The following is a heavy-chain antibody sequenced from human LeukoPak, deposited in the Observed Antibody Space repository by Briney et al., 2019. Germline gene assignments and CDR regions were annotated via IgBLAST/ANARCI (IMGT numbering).Heavy chain of an antibody. CDR2: VSSDGST. J-gene: IGHJ4*02. Sequence: PGGTLRLSCAASGITVSSNYMSWVRQAPGKGLEWGSVVSSDGSTKYSDSVKGRFAISRDNSKNKLYLQMNSLKAEDTGVYYCAKATVGGYEDWGQGTLVTVSS. V-gene: IGHV3-53*01. D-gene: IGHD5-12*01. CDR1: GITVSSNY. CDR3: AKATVGGYED.